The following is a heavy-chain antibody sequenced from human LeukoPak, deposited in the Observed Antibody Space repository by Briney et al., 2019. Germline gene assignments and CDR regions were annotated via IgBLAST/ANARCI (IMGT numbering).Heavy chain of an antibody. CDR1: GGSISSGSYY. J-gene: IGHJ4*02. V-gene: IGHV4-61*02. Sequence: PSETLSLTCTVSGGSISSGSYYWSWIRQPAGKGLEWIGRIYTSGSTNYNPSLKSRVTISVDTSKNQFSLKLSSVTAADTAVYYCARQSSSWILIDYWGQGTLVTDSS. D-gene: IGHD6-13*01. CDR2: IYTSGST. CDR3: ARQSSSWILIDY.